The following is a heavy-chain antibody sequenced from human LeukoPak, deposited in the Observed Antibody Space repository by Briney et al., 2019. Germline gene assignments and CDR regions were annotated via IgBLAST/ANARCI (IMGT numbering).Heavy chain of an antibody. CDR2: ISGGGDTT. CDR3: EKLRSSTSSDAFDI. V-gene: IGHV3-23*01. J-gene: IGHJ3*02. Sequence: PGGSLRLSRAASGFTFSSYAMNWVRQAPGKGLEWVSGISGGGDTTFYADSVKGRFTISRDNSKNMLYLQMNSLRAEDTAVYYCEKLRSSTSSDAFDIWGQGTMVTVSS. CDR1: GFTFSSYA. D-gene: IGHD2-2*01.